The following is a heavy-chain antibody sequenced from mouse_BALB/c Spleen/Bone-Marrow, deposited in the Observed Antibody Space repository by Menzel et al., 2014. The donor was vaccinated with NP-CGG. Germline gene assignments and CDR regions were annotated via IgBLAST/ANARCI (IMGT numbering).Heavy chain of an antibody. V-gene: IGHV14-1*02. CDR3: ARGAWARGYFDY. Sequence: EVQLQQSGAGLVRPGALVKLSCKASGFNIKDYYLHWVKPGPEQGLEWIGWIDPEKGNTKYDPKFQGKASIIADTSSNTAYLQLSSLTSEDAAVYYCARGAWARGYFDYWGQGTTLTVSS. CDR1: GFNIKDYY. J-gene: IGHJ2*01. D-gene: IGHD4-1*01. CDR2: IDPEKGNT.